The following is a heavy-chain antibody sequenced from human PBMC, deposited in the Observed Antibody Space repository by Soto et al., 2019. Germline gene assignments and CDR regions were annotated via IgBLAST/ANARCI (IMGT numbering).Heavy chain of an antibody. J-gene: IGHJ6*02. CDR3: AKPQIAMHYYYGMEV. CDR1: GYTFTSFY. CDR2: INPSGTTT. Sequence: ASVKVSCKASGYTFTSFYMHRVRQAPGQGLEWMGIINPSGTTTDYAQKFQGRVTMTRDTSTSTYYVELSSLTSEDTAVYYCAKPQIAMHYYYGMEVWGQGTAVTVSS. V-gene: IGHV1-46*01.